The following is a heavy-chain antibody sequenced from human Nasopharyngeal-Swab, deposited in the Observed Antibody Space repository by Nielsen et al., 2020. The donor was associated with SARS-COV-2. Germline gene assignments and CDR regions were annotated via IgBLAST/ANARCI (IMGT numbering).Heavy chain of an antibody. Sequence: SVKVSCKSSRYTFTSYAMNGVRQAPGQGLEWMGWINTNTGNPTYAQGFTGRFIFSLDTSVSTAYLQISSLKAEDTAVYYCARESSSWYYYYYGMDVWGQGTTVTVSS. V-gene: IGHV7-4-1*02. CDR2: INTNTGNP. D-gene: IGHD6-13*01. J-gene: IGHJ6*02. CDR3: ARESSSWYYYYYGMDV. CDR1: RYTFTSYA.